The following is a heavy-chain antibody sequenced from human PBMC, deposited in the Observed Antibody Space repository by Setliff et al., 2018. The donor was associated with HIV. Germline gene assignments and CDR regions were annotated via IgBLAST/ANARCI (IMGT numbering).Heavy chain of an antibody. CDR2: IIPVFGTA. V-gene: IGHV1-69*06. Sequence: SVQVSCKASGGTFSDSAINWVRQAPGQGLEWMGRIIPVFGTANYAPKFPDRVTITADKSTSTAYLELSSLRSDDTAVYYCAKEVATTYYYSYMDVWGTG. J-gene: IGHJ6*03. CDR1: GGTFSDSA. D-gene: IGHD5-12*01. CDR3: AKEVATTYYYSYMDV.